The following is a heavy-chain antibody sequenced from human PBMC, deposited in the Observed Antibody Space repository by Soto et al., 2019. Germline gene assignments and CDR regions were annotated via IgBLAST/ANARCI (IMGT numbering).Heavy chain of an antibody. Sequence: GASVKVSCKAPRDTFTSSYINWVRQAPGQGLEWMGVINPHGGSTAYAQKFKGRVTLTRDTSASTVYMEVSSLTSEDTAMYYCARSSGGNFCINIEGTNWFAPWSQGTLVTVSP. CDR1: RDTFTSSY. CDR2: INPHGGST. J-gene: IGHJ5*02. V-gene: IGHV1-46*01. CDR3: ARSSGGNFCINIEGTNWFAP. D-gene: IGHD1-26*01.